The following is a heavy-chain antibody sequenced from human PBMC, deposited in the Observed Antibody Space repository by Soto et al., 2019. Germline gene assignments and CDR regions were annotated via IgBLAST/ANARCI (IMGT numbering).Heavy chain of an antibody. CDR2: IYYSGST. V-gene: IGHV4-30-4*01. J-gene: IGHJ4*02. D-gene: IGHD3-16*01. CDR1: GGSISSGDYY. Sequence: SETLSLTCTVSGGSISSGDYYRSWIRQPPGKGLEWIGYIYYSGSTYYNPSLKSRVTISVDTSKNQFSLKLSSVTAADTAVYYCAREVLGTIDYWGQGTLVTVSS. CDR3: AREVLGTIDY.